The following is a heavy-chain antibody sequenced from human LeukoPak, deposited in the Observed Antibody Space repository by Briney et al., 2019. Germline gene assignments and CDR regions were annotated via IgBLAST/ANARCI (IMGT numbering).Heavy chain of an antibody. D-gene: IGHD5-18*01. CDR2: ISSSSSYI. Sequence: GGSLRLSCAASGFTFSSYSMNWVRQAPGKGLEWASSISSSSSYIYYADSVKGRFTISRDNAKNSLYLQMNSLRAEDTAVYYCARDQDTAMVTYFDYWGQGTLVTVSS. V-gene: IGHV3-21*01. CDR1: GFTFSSYS. J-gene: IGHJ4*02. CDR3: ARDQDTAMVTYFDY.